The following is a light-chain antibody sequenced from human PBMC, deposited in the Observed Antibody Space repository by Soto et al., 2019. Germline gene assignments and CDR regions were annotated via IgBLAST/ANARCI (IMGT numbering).Light chain of an antibody. CDR1: QDINKF. V-gene: IGKV1-9*01. CDR3: QQLKTYPYT. J-gene: IGKJ2*01. CDR2: SAS. Sequence: QLTQTPSSLSASVGDRVTLTCRASQDINKFLAWFQQTPGKAPKLLVYSASTLHSGVPSRFSGSGSGTDFALTISSLQPEDFVTYYCQQLKTYPYTFGQGTRLDIK.